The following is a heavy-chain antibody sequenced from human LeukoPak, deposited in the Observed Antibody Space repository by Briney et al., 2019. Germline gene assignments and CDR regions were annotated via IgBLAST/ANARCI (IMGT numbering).Heavy chain of an antibody. CDR3: ARANDCSSTSCYEADFDY. V-gene: IGHV1-2*02. CDR1: GYTFTGYY. Sequence: ASVKVSCTASGYTFTGYYMHWVRQPPGQGLEWMGWINPNSGGTNYAQKFQGRVTMTRDTSISTAYMELSRLRSDDTAVYYCARANDCSSTSCYEADFDYWGQGTLVTVSS. CDR2: INPNSGGT. J-gene: IGHJ4*02. D-gene: IGHD2-2*01.